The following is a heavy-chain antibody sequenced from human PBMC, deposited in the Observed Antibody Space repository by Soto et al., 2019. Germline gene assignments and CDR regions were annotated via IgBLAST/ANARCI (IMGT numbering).Heavy chain of an antibody. CDR2: ISWNSRDI. V-gene: IGHV3-9*01. CDR3: ARATYFSDSAGYYLTYFDS. D-gene: IGHD3-22*01. Sequence: EVQLVESGGGLVQTGGSLRLSCAASGFIFDDYAMHWVRQGPGKGLEWVSGISWNSRDIDYADSVRGRFTISRDNANNALYLQMNSLRAEDTALYYCARATYFSDSAGYYLTYFDSWGQGTLVTVAS. J-gene: IGHJ4*02. CDR1: GFIFDDYA.